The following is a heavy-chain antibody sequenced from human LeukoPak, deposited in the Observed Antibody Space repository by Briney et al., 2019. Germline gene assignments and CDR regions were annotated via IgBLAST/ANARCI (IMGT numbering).Heavy chain of an antibody. CDR2: IYYSGST. D-gene: IGHD3-22*01. Sequence: PSQTLSLTCTVSGGSITSGGYYWSWIRQHLGKGLEWIGYIYYSGSTSYNPSLKSRVTISLDTSRNQFSLKLSSVTAADTAVYYCAREMDYYDSGGYYLQWFDPWGQGTLVTVSS. J-gene: IGHJ5*02. CDR1: GGSITSGGYY. CDR3: AREMDYYDSGGYYLQWFDP. V-gene: IGHV4-31*03.